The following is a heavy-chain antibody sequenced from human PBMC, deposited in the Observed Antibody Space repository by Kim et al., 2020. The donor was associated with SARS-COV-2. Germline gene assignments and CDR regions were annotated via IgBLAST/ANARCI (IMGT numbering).Heavy chain of an antibody. CDR2: IYPGYSDT. V-gene: IGHV5-51*01. Sequence: GESLKISCKGSGYSFTSYWIGWVRQMPGKGLEWMGIIYPGYSDTRYSPSFQGQVTISADKSISTAYLQWSSLKASDTAMYYCARRSSWYDLSYYYYMDVWGKGTTVTVSS. CDR1: GYSFTSYW. CDR3: ARRSSWYDLSYYYYMDV. D-gene: IGHD6-13*01. J-gene: IGHJ6*03.